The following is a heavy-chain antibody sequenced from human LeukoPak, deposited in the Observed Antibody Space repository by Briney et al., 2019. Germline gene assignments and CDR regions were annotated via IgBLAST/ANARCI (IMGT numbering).Heavy chain of an antibody. CDR2: IFKDGNT. D-gene: IGHD6-19*01. J-gene: IGHJ2*01. V-gene: IGHV4-59*12. CDR1: GDSINNFA. CDR3: ARELGIAVAGTDWYFDL. Sequence: SETLSLTCTVSGDSINNFAWSWIRQSPGKGLEWIGCIFKDGNTNYNPSLKSRVTMSVDTSKNQFSLRLSSVTAADTAVYYCARELGIAVAGTDWYFDLWGRGTLVTVSS.